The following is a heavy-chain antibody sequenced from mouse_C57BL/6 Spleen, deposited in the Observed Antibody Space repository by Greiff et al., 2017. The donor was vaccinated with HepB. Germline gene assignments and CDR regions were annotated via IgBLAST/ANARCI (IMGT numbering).Heavy chain of an antibody. J-gene: IGHJ2*01. Sequence: EVKLMESGGGLVKPGGSLKLSCAASGFTFSSYAMSWVRQTPEKRLEWVATISDGGSYTYYPDNVKGRFTISRDNAKNNLYLQMSHLKSEDTAMYYCARDWYYFDYWGQGTTLTVSS. CDR1: GFTFSSYA. CDR3: ARDWYYFDY. V-gene: IGHV5-4*01. CDR2: ISDGGSYT.